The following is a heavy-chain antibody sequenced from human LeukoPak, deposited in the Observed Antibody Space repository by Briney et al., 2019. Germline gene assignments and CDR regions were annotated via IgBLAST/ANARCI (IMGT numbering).Heavy chain of an antibody. CDR1: GFPFSSAY. Sequence: GGSLRLSCEASGFPFSSAYMGWVRQAPGRGLEWVARIKSKPHGGTTDCAAPVKVRFTISRDDSRTTVYLKMSSLKIEDTAVYYCTTDRGRTELPLFASWGQGTLVTVSS. CDR2: IKSKPHGGTT. J-gene: IGHJ5*01. V-gene: IGHV3-15*01. D-gene: IGHD3-10*01. CDR3: TTDRGRTELPLFAS.